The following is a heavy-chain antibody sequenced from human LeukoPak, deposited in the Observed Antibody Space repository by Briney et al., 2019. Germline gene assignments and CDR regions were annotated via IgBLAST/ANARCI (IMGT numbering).Heavy chain of an antibody. J-gene: IGHJ3*02. CDR3: AREWNLGWFGEPGDAFDI. D-gene: IGHD3-10*01. V-gene: IGHV3-20*04. Sequence: SGGSLRLSCAASGFTFSSYAMSWVRQAPGKGLEWVSGINWNGGSTGYANSVKGRFTISRDNAKNSLYLQMNSLRAEDTALYYCAREWNLGWFGEPGDAFDIWGQGTMVTVSS. CDR2: INWNGGST. CDR1: GFTFSSYA.